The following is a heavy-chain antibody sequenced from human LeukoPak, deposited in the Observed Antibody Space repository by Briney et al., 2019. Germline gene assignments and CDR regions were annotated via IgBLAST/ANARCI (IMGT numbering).Heavy chain of an antibody. CDR1: GXIFSSHT. D-gene: IGHD3-10*01. CDR3: ASPPNGSGTYYVY. V-gene: IGHV3-48*02. Sequence: PGGSLRLSCAASGXIFSSHTMSWVRQAPGKGLQWVSFISNSGTTIYYADSVKGRFTISRDNAKNSLYLQMNSLRDEDTAVYYCASPPNGSGTYYVYWGQGTLVTVSS. CDR2: ISNSGTTI. J-gene: IGHJ1*01.